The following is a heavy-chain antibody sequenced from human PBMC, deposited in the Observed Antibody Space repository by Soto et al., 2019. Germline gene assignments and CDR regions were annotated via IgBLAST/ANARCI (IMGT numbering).Heavy chain of an antibody. V-gene: IGHV4-30-2*01. CDR1: GGSIGSSTYY. CDR3: ARAHGSGWGAFDI. J-gene: IGHJ3*02. Sequence: SETLSLNCTVSGGSIGSSTYYWGWIRQPPGKGLEWIGYIYHSGSTYYNPSLKSRVTISVDRSKNQFSLKLSSVTAADTAVYYCARAHGSGWGAFDIWGQGTMVT. D-gene: IGHD3-10*01. CDR2: IYHSGST.